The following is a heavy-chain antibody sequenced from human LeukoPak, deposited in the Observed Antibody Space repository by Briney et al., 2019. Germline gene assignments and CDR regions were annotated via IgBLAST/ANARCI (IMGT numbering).Heavy chain of an antibody. Sequence: PGGSLRLSCAASGFTFSSYNMNWVRQAPGKGLEWVSSITSGSSYIYYADSVKGRFTISRDNAKNSLYLQMNSLRAEDTAVYYCARGTSDPLDIVVVVAATWADYWGQGTLVTVSS. D-gene: IGHD2-15*01. CDR1: GFTFSSYN. J-gene: IGHJ4*02. CDR3: ARGTSDPLDIVVVVAATWADY. V-gene: IGHV3-21*01. CDR2: ITSGSSYI.